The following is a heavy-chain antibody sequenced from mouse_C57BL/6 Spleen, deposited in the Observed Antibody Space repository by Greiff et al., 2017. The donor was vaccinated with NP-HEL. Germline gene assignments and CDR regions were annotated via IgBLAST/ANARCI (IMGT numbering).Heavy chain of an antibody. Sequence: VQLKQSGPELVKPGASVKISCKASGYTFTDYYINWVKQRPGQGLEWIGWIFPGSGSTYYNEKFKGKATLTVDKSSSTAYMLLSSLTSEDSAVYFCARTITTVVALDYWGKGTTLTVAS. CDR3: ARTITTVVALDY. CDR1: GYTFTDYY. CDR2: IFPGSGST. J-gene: IGHJ2*01. D-gene: IGHD1-1*01. V-gene: IGHV1-75*01.